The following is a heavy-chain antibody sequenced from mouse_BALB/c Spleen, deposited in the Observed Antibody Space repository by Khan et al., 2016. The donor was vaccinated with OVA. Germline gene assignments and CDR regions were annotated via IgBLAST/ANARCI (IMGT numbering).Heavy chain of an antibody. V-gene: IGHV1-63*01. D-gene: IGHD1-1*01. Sequence: QVQLKQSGAELVRPGTSVKISCKASGYGFTDYWLGWIKQRPGQGLEWIGDIYPGSGNTYYNEKFKGKATLTADKYSSTAYMQLRSLTSEYSAVYFCARDGGNYGWFTYWGQGTLVTVSA. CDR2: IYPGSGNT. CDR1: GYGFTDYW. J-gene: IGHJ3*01. CDR3: ARDGGNYGWFTY.